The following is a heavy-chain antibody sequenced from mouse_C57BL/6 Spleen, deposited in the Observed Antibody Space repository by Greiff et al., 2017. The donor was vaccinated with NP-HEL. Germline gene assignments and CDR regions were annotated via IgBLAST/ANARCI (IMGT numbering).Heavy chain of an antibody. CDR1: GYNFTSYW. CDR3: AREPYYYGSRYWYFDV. V-gene: IGHV1-59*01. J-gene: IGHJ1*03. D-gene: IGHD1-1*01. Sequence: QVQLQQPGAELVRPGTSVKLSCKASGYNFTSYWMHWVKQRPGQGLEWIGVIDPSDSYTNYNQKFKGKATLTVDTSSSTAYMQLSSLTSEDSAVYYCAREPYYYGSRYWYFDVWGTGTTVTVSS. CDR2: IDPSDSYT.